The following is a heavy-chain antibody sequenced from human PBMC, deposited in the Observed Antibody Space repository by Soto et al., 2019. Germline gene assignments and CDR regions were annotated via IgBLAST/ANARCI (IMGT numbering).Heavy chain of an antibody. V-gene: IGHV1-18*01. Sequence: QVQLVQSGAEVKKPGASVKVSCKASGYTFTTYGISWMRQAPGQGLEWMGWISGYNGNRNYAQNLQGKVTVTTDTSTSTAYMELRNLRYDATAGYYCAREVEARGGEYDYWGQGTLVIVSS. J-gene: IGHJ4*02. CDR2: ISGYNGNR. D-gene: IGHD3-16*01. CDR1: GYTFTTYG. CDR3: AREVEARGGEYDY.